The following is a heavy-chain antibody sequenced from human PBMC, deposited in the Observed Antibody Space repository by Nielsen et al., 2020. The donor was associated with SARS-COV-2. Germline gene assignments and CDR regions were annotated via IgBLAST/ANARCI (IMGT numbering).Heavy chain of an antibody. Sequence: GESLKISWEGSGYSFTSYWIGWVRQMPGKGLEWMGIIYPGDSDTRYSPSFQGQVTISADKSISTAYLQWSSLKASDTAMYYCASQNNTYYYGQAFDIWGQGTMVTVSS. CDR2: IYPGDSDT. V-gene: IGHV5-51*01. J-gene: IGHJ3*02. D-gene: IGHD3-10*01. CDR1: GYSFTSYW. CDR3: ASQNNTYYYGQAFDI.